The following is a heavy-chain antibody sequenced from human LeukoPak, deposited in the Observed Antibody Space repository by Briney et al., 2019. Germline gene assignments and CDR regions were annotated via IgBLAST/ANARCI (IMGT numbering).Heavy chain of an antibody. V-gene: IGHV4-59*12. CDR1: GGSFTDYY. J-gene: IGHJ2*01. CDR2: VHYSGST. D-gene: IGHD3-3*01. CDR3: ARAILTPSGFVWHFDL. Sequence: SETLSLTCIVSGGSFTDYYWSWIRQPPGKGLEGIGYVHYSGSTEYNPSLKSRVTISVDTSKSQFSLKLTSVTAADTAVYHCARAILTPSGFVWHFDLWGRGTLVTVSS.